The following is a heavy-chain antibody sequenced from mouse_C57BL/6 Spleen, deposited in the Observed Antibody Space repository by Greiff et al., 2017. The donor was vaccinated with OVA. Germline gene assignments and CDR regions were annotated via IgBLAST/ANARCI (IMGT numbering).Heavy chain of an antibody. V-gene: IGHV1-74*01. CDR1: GYTFTSYW. J-gene: IGHJ2*01. CDR3: AIEEVSSYEGDY. CDR2: IHPSDRDT. D-gene: IGHD1-1*01. Sequence: VQLQQSGAELVKPGASVKVSCKASGYTFTSYWMHWVKQRPGQGLAWIGRIHPSDRDTNYNQKFKGKATLTVDKSSSTAYMQRSSLTSEDSAVYYCAIEEVSSYEGDYWGQGTTLTVSS.